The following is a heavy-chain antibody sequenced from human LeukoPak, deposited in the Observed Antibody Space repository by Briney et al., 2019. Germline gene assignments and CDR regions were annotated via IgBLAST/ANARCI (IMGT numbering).Heavy chain of an antibody. J-gene: IGHJ4*02. Sequence: GASVKVSCKASGYIFSNYGITWVRQAPGHGLEWMGWISGHSGNTNYAQKFQDRATMTTDTSTSTAYMGLRSLRFDDTAVYYCARDYYASGSTHFDYWGQGTLVTVSS. CDR2: ISGHSGNT. D-gene: IGHD3-10*01. V-gene: IGHV1-18*01. CDR1: GYIFSNYG. CDR3: ARDYYASGSTHFDY.